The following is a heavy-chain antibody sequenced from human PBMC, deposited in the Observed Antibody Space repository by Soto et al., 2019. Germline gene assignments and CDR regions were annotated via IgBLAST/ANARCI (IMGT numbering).Heavy chain of an antibody. CDR3: ARDDYSSSPYFDY. J-gene: IGHJ4*02. CDR2: IGSDSSYI. D-gene: IGHD6-6*01. Sequence: PGGSLRLSCAASGFTFSSYSMNWVRQAPGKGLEWVSLIGSDSSYIYYGDSMKGRFTISRDNSKNTLYLQINSVGAEDTAVYYCARDDYSSSPYFDYWGQGTLVTVSS. CDR1: GFTFSSYS. V-gene: IGHV3-21*01.